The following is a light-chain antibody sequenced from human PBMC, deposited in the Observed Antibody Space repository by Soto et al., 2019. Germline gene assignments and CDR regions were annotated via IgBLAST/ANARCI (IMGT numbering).Light chain of an antibody. J-gene: IGLJ1*01. CDR2: DIN. CDR1: SSNIGSNY. Sequence: QSVLTQPPSVSAAPGQTVTISCSGTSSNIGSNYVSWYQQLPGTATQLLIYDINKQPSAMPDRFSGSKSCTSATLGITGLQTGDDADYYCGTWDSSLSDVVFGAGTKLTVL. CDR3: GTWDSSLSDVV. V-gene: IGLV1-51*01.